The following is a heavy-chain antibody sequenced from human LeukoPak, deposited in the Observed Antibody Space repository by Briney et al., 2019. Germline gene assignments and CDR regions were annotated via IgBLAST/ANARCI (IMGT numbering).Heavy chain of an antibody. CDR2: INHSGST. CDR1: GGSFSGYY. J-gene: IGHJ4*02. D-gene: IGHD4-11*01. Sequence: SETLSLTCAVYGGSFSGYYWSWIRQPPGKGLEWIGEINHSGSTNYNPSLKGRVTISLDASKSQFYLKLNSVTAADTAVYYCARRVRSADYRLDYWGQGTLVTVSS. V-gene: IGHV4-34*01. CDR3: ARRVRSADYRLDY.